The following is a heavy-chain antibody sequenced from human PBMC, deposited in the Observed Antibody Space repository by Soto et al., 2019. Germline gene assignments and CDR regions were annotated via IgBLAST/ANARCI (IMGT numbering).Heavy chain of an antibody. CDR1: GGSISSYY. J-gene: IGHJ4*02. D-gene: IGHD7-27*01. CDR3: ARENWEYDY. V-gene: IGHV4-59*01. Sequence: SETLSLTCTVSGGSISSYYWSWIRQPPGKGLEWIGYIYYSGSTNHNPSLKSRVTISVDTSKNQFSLKLSSVTAADTAVYYCARENWEYDYWGQGTLVTVSS. CDR2: IYYSGST.